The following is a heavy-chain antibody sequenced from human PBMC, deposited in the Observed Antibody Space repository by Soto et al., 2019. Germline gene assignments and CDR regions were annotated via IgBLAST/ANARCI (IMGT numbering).Heavy chain of an antibody. Sequence: QVQLQQWGAGLLKPSETLSLTCAVYGGSFSGYYWSWIRQPPGKGLEWIGEINHSGSTNYNPSLKSRVTISVDTSQNQFSMKLSSVTAAGTAVYYCARRGYCTNGVCYFDYWGQGTLVTVSS. CDR3: ARRGYCTNGVCYFDY. CDR2: INHSGST. D-gene: IGHD2-8*01. CDR1: GGSFSGYY. V-gene: IGHV4-34*01. J-gene: IGHJ4*02.